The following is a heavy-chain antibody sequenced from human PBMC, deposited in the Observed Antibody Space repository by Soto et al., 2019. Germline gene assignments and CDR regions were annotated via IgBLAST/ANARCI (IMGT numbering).Heavy chain of an antibody. CDR2: IIPIFGTA. V-gene: IGHV1-69*13. Sequence: SVKVSCKASGGTFSSYAISWVRQAPGQGLEWMGGIIPIFGTANYAQKFQGRVTITADESTSTAYMELSSLRSEDTAVYYCARAYYDSSGYYGIINWFDPWGQGTLVTVSS. CDR1: GGTFSSYA. D-gene: IGHD3-22*01. J-gene: IGHJ5*02. CDR3: ARAYYDSSGYYGIINWFDP.